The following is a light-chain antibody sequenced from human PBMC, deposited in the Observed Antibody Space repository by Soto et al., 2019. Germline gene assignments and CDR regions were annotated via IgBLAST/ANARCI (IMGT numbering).Light chain of an antibody. CDR2: AAS. Sequence: EIVMTQSPATLSVSPGERATLSCRASQSVSSNLAWYQQKPGQAPRLLIYAASTRATGIPARFSGSGSGTEFTLTIRSLQPDDFALYYCQQYNNWPLYTFGQGTKLEIK. CDR3: QQYNNWPLYT. V-gene: IGKV3-15*01. J-gene: IGKJ2*01. CDR1: QSVSSN.